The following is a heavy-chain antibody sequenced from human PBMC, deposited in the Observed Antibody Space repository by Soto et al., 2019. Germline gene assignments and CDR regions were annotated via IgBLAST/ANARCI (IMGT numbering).Heavy chain of an antibody. J-gene: IGHJ4*02. CDR1: GFTFSSYW. CDR3: AKVPDSNTIFGVPLDS. CDR2: IKQDGSEK. V-gene: IGHV3-7*01. Sequence: GGSLRLSCAASGFTFSSYWMSWVRQAPGKGQEWVANIKQDGSEKYYVDSVKGRFTISRDNAKNTLYLQMNNLRAEDTVLFYCAKVPDSNTIFGVPLDSWGQGTLVTVSS. D-gene: IGHD3-3*01.